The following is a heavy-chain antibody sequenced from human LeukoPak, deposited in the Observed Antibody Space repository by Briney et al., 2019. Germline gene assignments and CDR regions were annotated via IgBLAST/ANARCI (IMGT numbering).Heavy chain of an antibody. CDR2: INHSGST. V-gene: IGHV4-34*01. CDR1: GVSFSVYY. J-gene: IGHJ4*02. Sequence: PSETLSLTCAVYGVSFSVYYWSWIRPAPGKGLEWFGEINHSGSTNYNPSHKSRVTISVDTSKNHFSLKLSSVTAADTAVYYCASLPTYYYDSSGYYADYWGQGTLVTVSS. CDR3: ASLPTYYYDSSGYYADY. D-gene: IGHD3-22*01.